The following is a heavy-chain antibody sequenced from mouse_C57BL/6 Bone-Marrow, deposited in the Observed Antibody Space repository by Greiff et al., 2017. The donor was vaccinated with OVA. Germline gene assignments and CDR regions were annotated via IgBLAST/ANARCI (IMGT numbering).Heavy chain of an antibody. D-gene: IGHD1-1*01. J-gene: IGHJ2*01. Sequence: QVQLKQSGAELMKPGASVKLSCKATGYTFTGYWIEWVKQRPGHGLEWIGEILPGSGSTNYNEKFKGKATLTVDKSSSTAYMQLSSLTSEDSAVYYCAIRGITTVVAPFDYWGQGTTLTVSS. V-gene: IGHV1-9*01. CDR3: AIRGITTVVAPFDY. CDR2: ILPGSGST. CDR1: GYTFTGYW.